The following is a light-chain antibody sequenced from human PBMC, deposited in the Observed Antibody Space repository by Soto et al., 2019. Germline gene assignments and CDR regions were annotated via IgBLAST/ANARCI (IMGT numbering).Light chain of an antibody. CDR3: QQYGSSPLT. J-gene: IGKJ4*01. V-gene: IGKV3-11*01. Sequence: EIVLTQSPATLSLSPGERVTLSCRASQTVRSSLAWYQQKPGQAPRLLIYEASNRATGIPARFSGSGSGTDFTLTISSLEPEDFAVYYCQQYGSSPLTFGGGTKVDIK. CDR2: EAS. CDR1: QTVRSS.